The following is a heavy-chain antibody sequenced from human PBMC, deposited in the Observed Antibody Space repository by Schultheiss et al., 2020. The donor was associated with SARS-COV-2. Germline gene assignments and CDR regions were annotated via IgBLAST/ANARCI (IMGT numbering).Heavy chain of an antibody. CDR1: GFTFSSYA. Sequence: GGSLRLSCAASGFTFSSYAMHWVRQAPEKGLEWVSSISSSSSYIYYADSVKGRFTISRDNAKNSLYLQMNSLRAEDTAVYYCAREDTVTTYAFDIWGQGTMVTVSS. V-gene: IGHV3-21*01. D-gene: IGHD4-17*01. CDR3: AREDTVTTYAFDI. CDR2: ISSSSSYI. J-gene: IGHJ3*02.